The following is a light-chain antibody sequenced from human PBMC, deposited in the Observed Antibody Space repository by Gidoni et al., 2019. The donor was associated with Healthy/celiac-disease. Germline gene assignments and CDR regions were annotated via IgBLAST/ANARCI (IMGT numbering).Light chain of an antibody. Sequence: QSALPQPDSVSGSPGQSITISCTGTSSDVGGYNYVSWYQQHPGKAPKLMIYEVSNRPSGVSSRFSGSKSGNTASLTISGLQAEDEADYYCSSYTSSSTLVFGGGTKLTVL. CDR2: EVS. CDR3: SSYTSSSTLV. J-gene: IGLJ2*01. CDR1: SSDVGGYNY. V-gene: IGLV2-14*01.